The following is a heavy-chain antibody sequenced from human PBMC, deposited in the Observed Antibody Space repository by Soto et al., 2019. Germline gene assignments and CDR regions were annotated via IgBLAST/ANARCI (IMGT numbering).Heavy chain of an antibody. D-gene: IGHD2-2*01. CDR3: ATDRSAAAGELVPAATHYYGMDV. CDR1: GYTLTELS. J-gene: IGHJ6*02. Sequence: ASVKVSCKVSGYTLTELSMHWVRQAPGKGLEWMGGFDPEDGETIYAQKFQGRVTMTEDTSTDTAYMELSSLRSEDTAVYYCATDRSAAAGELVPAATHYYGMDVWGQGTTVTVSS. V-gene: IGHV1-24*01. CDR2: FDPEDGET.